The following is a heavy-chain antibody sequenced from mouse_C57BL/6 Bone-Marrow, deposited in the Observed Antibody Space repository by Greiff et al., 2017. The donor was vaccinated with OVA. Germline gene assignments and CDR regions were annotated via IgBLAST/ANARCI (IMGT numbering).Heavy chain of an antibody. J-gene: IGHJ4*01. CDR1: GFSFNTYA. CDR3: ERLAMDY. CDR2: IRSKSNNYAT. Sequence: EVQVVESGGGLVQPKGSLKLSCAASGFSFNTYAMNWVRQAPGKGLEWVARIRSKSNNYATYYADSVKDRFTISRDDAESMLYLQMNNLKTEDTAMYYCERLAMDYWGQGTSVTVSS. V-gene: IGHV10-1*01.